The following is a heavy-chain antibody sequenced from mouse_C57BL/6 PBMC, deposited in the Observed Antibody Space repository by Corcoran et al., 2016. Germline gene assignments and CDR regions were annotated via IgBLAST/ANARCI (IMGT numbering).Heavy chain of an antibody. CDR3: ARSPAQATLYAMDY. D-gene: IGHD3-2*02. CDR1: GYTFTTYG. J-gene: IGHJ4*01. CDR2: LNTYYGVP. V-gene: IGHV9-3*01. Sequence: QIQLVQSGPELKKPGETVKISCKASGYTFTTYGMSWVKQAPGKGLKWMGWLNTYYGVPTYADDFKGRFAFSLETSASTAYLQINNLKNEDTATYFCARSPAQATLYAMDYWGQGTSVTVSS.